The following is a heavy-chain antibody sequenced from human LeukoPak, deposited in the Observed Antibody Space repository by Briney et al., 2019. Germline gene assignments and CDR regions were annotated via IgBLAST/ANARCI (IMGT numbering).Heavy chain of an antibody. CDR1: GGSISTYY. Sequence: SETLSLTCTVSGGSISTYYWSWIRQPAGNGLECIGRIYTSGSTNYNPSLKSRVTMSVDTSKNQFSLKLSSVTAADTAVYYCASAEYYYDSSGSREVGSLDPWGQGTLVTVSS. D-gene: IGHD3-22*01. J-gene: IGHJ5*02. V-gene: IGHV4-4*07. CDR2: IYTSGST. CDR3: ASAEYYYDSSGSREVGSLDP.